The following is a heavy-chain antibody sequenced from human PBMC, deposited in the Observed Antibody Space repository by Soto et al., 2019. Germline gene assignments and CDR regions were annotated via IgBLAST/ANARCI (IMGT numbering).Heavy chain of an antibody. CDR2: LYDVFGS. D-gene: IGHD1-1*01. Sequence: DVQLVESGGGLIQPGESLRLSCAAFGLTVSGAKYVAWVRQAPGKGLEWVSALYDVFGSFYADSVKGRFTTSSDRSKSTVDLQMNDLRPDDTAVYYCASWHELEHAYDIWGQGTTVIVSS. CDR3: ASWHELEHAYDI. CDR1: GLTVSGAKY. V-gene: IGHV3-53*01. J-gene: IGHJ3*02.